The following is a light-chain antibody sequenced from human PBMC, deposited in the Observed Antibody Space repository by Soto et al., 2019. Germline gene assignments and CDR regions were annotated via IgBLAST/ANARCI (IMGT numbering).Light chain of an antibody. CDR3: LQYSDWPPRYT. Sequence: EIVLTQSPATLSVSPGESATLSCRASQSVSRHLAWYQQKPGQAPRVLIYNASTRATGIPATFSGSGSGTEFTLTISSLQSGDFAVYYCLQYSDWPPRYTFGQGTKLEIK. CDR1: QSVSRH. V-gene: IGKV3-15*01. CDR2: NAS. J-gene: IGKJ2*01.